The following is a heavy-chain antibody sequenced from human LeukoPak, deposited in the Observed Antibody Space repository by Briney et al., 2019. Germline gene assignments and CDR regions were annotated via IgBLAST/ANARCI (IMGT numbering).Heavy chain of an antibody. D-gene: IGHD6-19*01. CDR1: GGSISSSSYY. CDR2: IYTTGTT. V-gene: IGHV4-61*02. J-gene: IGHJ4*02. CDR3: ARSPLSSSGWYRAAY. Sequence: SETLSLTCTVSGGSISSSSYYWNWIRQPAGKGLEWIGRIYTTGTTTYNPSLRSRVTMSVDTSKNQVSLILSSVTTADTAMYYCARSPLSSSGWYRAAYWGQGTLVTVSS.